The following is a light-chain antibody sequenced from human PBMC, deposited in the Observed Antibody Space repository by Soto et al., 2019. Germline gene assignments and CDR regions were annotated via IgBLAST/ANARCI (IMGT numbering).Light chain of an antibody. CDR2: AAS. J-gene: IGKJ1*01. V-gene: IGKV3-20*01. CDR3: HQYGRSPQT. CDR1: QAVTSSY. Sequence: EIVLTQSPGTLSLSPGQRATLSCWASQAVTSSYLAWYQQKAGQAPRLLIYAASTRATGIPDRFFGGGSGTGFTLIISRLEPEDSAMYYCHQYGRSPQTFGQGTKVDI.